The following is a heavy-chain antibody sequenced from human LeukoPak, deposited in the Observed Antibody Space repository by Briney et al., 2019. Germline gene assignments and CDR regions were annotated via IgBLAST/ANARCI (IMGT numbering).Heavy chain of an antibody. CDR2: MYYSGST. CDR1: GGSISSSSYY. J-gene: IGHJ6*02. CDR3: ARHVGQQLFYYYYGLDV. D-gene: IGHD6-13*01. V-gene: IGHV4-39*01. Sequence: PSETLSLTCTVSGGSISSSSYYWGWIRQPPGKGLEWTGSMYYSGSTYYNPSLKSRVTISVDTSKNQFSLKLSSVTVADTAVYYCARHVGQQLFYYYYGLDVWGQGATVTVSS.